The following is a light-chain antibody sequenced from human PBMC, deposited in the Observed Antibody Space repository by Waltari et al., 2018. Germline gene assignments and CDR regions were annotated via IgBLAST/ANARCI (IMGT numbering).Light chain of an antibody. V-gene: IGKV1-8*01. CDR3: QQYYTFPFT. CDR1: QGISSY. J-gene: IGKJ3*01. CDR2: AAS. Sequence: AIRMTQSPPSFSASTGARVTITCRANQGISSYLAWFQQKPGKAPKLLIYAASTLQTGVPSRFSGSGSGTDFTLTISCLQSEDLATYYCQQYYTFPFTFGPGTKVDVK.